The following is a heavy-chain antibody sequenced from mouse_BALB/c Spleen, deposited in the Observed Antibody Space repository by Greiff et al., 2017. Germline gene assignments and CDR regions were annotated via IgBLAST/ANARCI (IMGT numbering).Heavy chain of an antibody. CDR2: IYPGGGYT. Sequence: QVQLQQSGAELVRPGTSVKMSCKAAGYTFTNYWIGWVKPRPGHGLEWIGDIYPGGGYTNYNEKFKGKATLTADTSSSTAYMQLSSLTSEDSAIYYCARADGSPWYFDVWGAGTTVTVSS. J-gene: IGHJ1*01. CDR1: GYTFTNYW. D-gene: IGHD2-3*01. V-gene: IGHV1-63*02. CDR3: ARADGSPWYFDV.